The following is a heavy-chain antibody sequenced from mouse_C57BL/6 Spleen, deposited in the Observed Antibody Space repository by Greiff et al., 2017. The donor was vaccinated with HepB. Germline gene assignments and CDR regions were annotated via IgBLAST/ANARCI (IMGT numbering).Heavy chain of an antibody. CDR1: GYTFTSYW. V-gene: IGHV1-55*01. Sequence: QVQLQPGAELVKPGASVKMSCKASGYTFTSYWITWVKQRPGQGLEWIGDIYPGSGSTNYNEKFKSKATLTVDTSSSTAYMQLSSLTSEDSAVYYCAREDYGRAMDYWGQGTSVTVSS. D-gene: IGHD1-1*01. J-gene: IGHJ4*01. CDR2: IYPGSGST. CDR3: AREDYGRAMDY.